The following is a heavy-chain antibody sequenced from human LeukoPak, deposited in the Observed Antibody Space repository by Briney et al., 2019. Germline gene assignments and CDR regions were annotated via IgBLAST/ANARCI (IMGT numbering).Heavy chain of an antibody. CDR3: ARDLSARYYYGSGSQFDY. J-gene: IGHJ4*02. CDR2: INPSGGST. D-gene: IGHD3-10*01. Sequence: ASVKVSCKASGYTFTSYYMHWVRQAPGQGLEWMGIINPSGGSTSYAQKFQGRVTMTRDTSTSTVYMELSSLRSEDTAVYYCARDLSARYYYGSGSQFDYWVQGTLVTVSS. CDR1: GYTFTSYY. V-gene: IGHV1-46*01.